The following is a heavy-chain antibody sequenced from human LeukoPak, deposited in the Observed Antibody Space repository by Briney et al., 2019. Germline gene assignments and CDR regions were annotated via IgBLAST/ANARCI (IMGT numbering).Heavy chain of an antibody. V-gene: IGHV3-21*01. CDR2: ISSTGRYM. D-gene: IGHD3-22*01. CDR1: GFTFNTYS. Sequence: PGGSLRLSCAASGFTFNTYSRNWVRQAPGKGLEWVSSISSTGRYMYYSDSVKGRFTISRDNAKNSLYLQMNGLSAEDTAVYYCARRYDSSVFSINYYYAMDVWGQGTTVTVSS. J-gene: IGHJ6*02. CDR3: ARRYDSSVFSINYYYAMDV.